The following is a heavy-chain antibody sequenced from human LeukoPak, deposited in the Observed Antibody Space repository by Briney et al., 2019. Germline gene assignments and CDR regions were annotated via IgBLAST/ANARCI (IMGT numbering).Heavy chain of an antibody. Sequence: GGSLRLSCAASGVTVSINYMSWGRQAPGEWVEWGSVIYSGGSTYYADSVKGRFTISRDDSKNTLYLQMNSLRTEDTAVYYCARDIYSSGSYYFDYWGQGTLVTVSS. D-gene: IGHD6-19*01. CDR1: GVTVSINY. CDR3: ARDIYSSGSYYFDY. J-gene: IGHJ4*02. CDR2: IYSGGST. V-gene: IGHV3-66*01.